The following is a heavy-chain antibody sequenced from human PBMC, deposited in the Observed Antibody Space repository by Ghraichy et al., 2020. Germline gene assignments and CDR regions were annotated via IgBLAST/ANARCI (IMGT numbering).Heavy chain of an antibody. J-gene: IGHJ2*01. Sequence: GGSLRLSCAASGFTFSSYWMSWVRQAPGKGLEWVANIKPDVSESYYLDSVKGRFTISRDNAENSLYLQMHRLRAEDTAVYYCAIRVAVAGTWIWYLDLWGRGTLVSVSS. D-gene: IGHD6-19*01. CDR3: AIRVAVAGTWIWYLDL. V-gene: IGHV3-7*03. CDR1: GFTFSSYW. CDR2: IKPDVSES.